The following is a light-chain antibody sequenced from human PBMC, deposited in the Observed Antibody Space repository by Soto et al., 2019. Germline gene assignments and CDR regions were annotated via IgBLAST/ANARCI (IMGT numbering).Light chain of an antibody. J-gene: IGKJ1*01. Sequence: IQMTQSPSTLSASVGYRFTITCQASQDISNYLNWFQQKPGKAPKLLIYAASSLQSGVPSRFSDSGSGTDFTLTITSLQPEDFATYYCLQDYNYPWTFGQGTKVDIK. CDR2: AAS. V-gene: IGKV1-6*01. CDR3: LQDYNYPWT. CDR1: QDISNY.